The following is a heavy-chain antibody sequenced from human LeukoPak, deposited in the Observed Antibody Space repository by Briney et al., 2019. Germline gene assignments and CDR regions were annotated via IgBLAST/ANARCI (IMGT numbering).Heavy chain of an antibody. CDR3: ARAGPALWGFDY. Sequence: PGESLQISCQGSGSSFTSYWIGWVRQLPGKGLEWMGIIYPGDSDTRYSPSFQGQVTISDEKSRSTAYLQWSSLKASDTAMYYCARAGPALWGFDYWGQGTLVTVSS. CDR2: IYPGDSDT. CDR1: GSSFTSYW. D-gene: IGHD3-10*01. J-gene: IGHJ4*02. V-gene: IGHV5-51*01.